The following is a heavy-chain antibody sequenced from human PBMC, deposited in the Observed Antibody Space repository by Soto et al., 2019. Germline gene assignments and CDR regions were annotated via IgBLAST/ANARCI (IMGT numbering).Heavy chain of an antibody. J-gene: IGHJ3*02. CDR2: INPNSGT. Sequence: ASVKVSCKASGYIFTGYYIHWVRQAPGQGLEWMGWINPNSGTNYAQNFQGRVIMTRDTSISTAYMELSGLRFDETAVYYCATRNTSGRDALHIWGQGTMVTV. D-gene: IGHD6-25*01. CDR3: ATRNTSGRDALHI. V-gene: IGHV1-2*02. CDR1: GYIFTGYY.